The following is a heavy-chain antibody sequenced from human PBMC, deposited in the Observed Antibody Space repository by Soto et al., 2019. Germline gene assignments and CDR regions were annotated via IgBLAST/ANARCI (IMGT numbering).Heavy chain of an antibody. V-gene: IGHV4-59*01. Sequence: SETLSLTCTVSGGSISSYYWSWIRQPPGKGLEWIGYIYYSGSTNYNPSLKSRVTISVDTSKNQFSLKLSSVTAADTAVYYCAREGFDGYYDILTGYYKGAFDIWGQGTMVTVSS. J-gene: IGHJ3*02. D-gene: IGHD3-9*01. CDR1: GGSISSYY. CDR3: AREGFDGYYDILTGYYKGAFDI. CDR2: IYYSGST.